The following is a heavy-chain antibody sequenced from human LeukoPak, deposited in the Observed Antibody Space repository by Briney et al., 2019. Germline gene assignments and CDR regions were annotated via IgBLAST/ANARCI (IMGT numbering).Heavy chain of an antibody. CDR3: ATHEANYYYYYYMDV. CDR2: VSGSGGST. CDR1: GFTFSSYA. Sequence: GGXXXXSCAXSGFTFSSYAXSWVRQAPGKGVXWVSAVSGSGGSTYYADSVKGRFTISRDNSKNTLYLQMNSLRAEDTAVYYCATHEANYYYYYYMDVWGKGTTVTVSS. J-gene: IGHJ6*03. V-gene: IGHV3-23*01.